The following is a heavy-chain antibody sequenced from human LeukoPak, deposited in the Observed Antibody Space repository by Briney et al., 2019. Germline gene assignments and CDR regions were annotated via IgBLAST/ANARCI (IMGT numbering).Heavy chain of an antibody. V-gene: IGHV1-69*13. D-gene: IGHD5-24*01. CDR1: GGTFSSYA. CDR3: ARVWSRWLQYFDY. Sequence: GASVKVSCKASGGTFSSYAISWVRQAPGQGLEWMGGIIPIFGTANYAQKFQGRVTITADESTSTAYMELSSLRSEDTAVYYCARVWSRWLQYFDYWGQGTLVTVSS. CDR2: IIPIFGTA. J-gene: IGHJ4*02.